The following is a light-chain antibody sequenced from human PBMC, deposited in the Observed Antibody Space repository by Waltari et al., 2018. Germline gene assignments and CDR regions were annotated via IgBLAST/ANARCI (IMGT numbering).Light chain of an antibody. CDR2: NNN. J-gene: IGLJ2*01. CDR3: AAWDDSLNGVV. V-gene: IGLV1-44*01. CDR1: SSNIGRDI. Sequence: QSVLTQSPSASGTSGQRVTISCSGISSNIGRDIVNWYRHLPGTAPKLLIYNNNQRPSGVPDRFSGSKSGTSASLAISGLQSEDEADYYCAAWDDSLNGVVFGGGTKLSVL.